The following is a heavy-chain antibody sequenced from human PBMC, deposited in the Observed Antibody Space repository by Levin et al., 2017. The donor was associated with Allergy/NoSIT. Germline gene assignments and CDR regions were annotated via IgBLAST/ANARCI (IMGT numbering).Heavy chain of an antibody. CDR1: GFTFSSYS. Sequence: GESLKISCAASGFTFSSYSMNWVRQAPGKGLEWVSSISSSSSYIYYADSVKGRFTISRDNAKNSLYLQMNSLRAEDTAVYYCARDGPLRFLEWLLPPFDYWGQGTLVTVSS. V-gene: IGHV3-21*01. D-gene: IGHD3-3*01. J-gene: IGHJ4*02. CDR3: ARDGPLRFLEWLLPPFDY. CDR2: ISSSSSYI.